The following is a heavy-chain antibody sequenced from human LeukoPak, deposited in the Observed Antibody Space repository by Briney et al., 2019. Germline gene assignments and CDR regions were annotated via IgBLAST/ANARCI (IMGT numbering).Heavy chain of an antibody. CDR1: GYTFTSYD. D-gene: IGHD6-13*01. CDR2: MNPNSGNT. V-gene: IGHV1-8*01. Sequence: ASVKVSCKASGYTFTSYDINWVRQATGRGLEWMGWMNPNSGNTGYAQKFQGRVTMTRNTSISTAYMELSSLRSEDTAVYYCAIGAAAAGIVGDYWGQGTLVTVSS. J-gene: IGHJ4*02. CDR3: AIGAAAAGIVGDY.